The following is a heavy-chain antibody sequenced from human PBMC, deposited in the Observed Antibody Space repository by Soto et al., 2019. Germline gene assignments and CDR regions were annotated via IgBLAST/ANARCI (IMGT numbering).Heavy chain of an antibody. J-gene: IGHJ5*02. V-gene: IGHV1-18*01. Sequence: QVQLVQSGAEVKKPGASVKVSCKASGYTFTSYGISWVRQAPGQGLEWMGWISAYNGNTNYAQKLQGRVTMTTDTSTSTDYMELRSLRSDATAVYYCARDLQGTYCSSTSCYSGLGWFDPWGQGTLVTVSS. CDR2: ISAYNGNT. D-gene: IGHD2-2*01. CDR3: ARDLQGTYCSSTSCYSGLGWFDP. CDR1: GYTFTSYG.